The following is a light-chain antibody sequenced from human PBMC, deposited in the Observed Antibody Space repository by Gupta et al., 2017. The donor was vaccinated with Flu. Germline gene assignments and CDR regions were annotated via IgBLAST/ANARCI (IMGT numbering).Light chain of an antibody. CDR1: SSNIQNNY. CDR2: ENN. CDR3: GTWDSSLSAWV. Sequence: QSVLTQPPSVSAAPGQKVTISCSGGSSNIQNNYVSWYQQLPGTAPELLIYENNKRPSGIPDRFSGSKSDTSATLGITGLQTGDEADYYCGTWDSSLSAWVFGGGTKLTFL. V-gene: IGLV1-51*02. J-gene: IGLJ3*02.